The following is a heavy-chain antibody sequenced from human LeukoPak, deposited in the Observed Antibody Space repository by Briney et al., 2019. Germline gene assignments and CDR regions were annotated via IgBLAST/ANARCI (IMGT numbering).Heavy chain of an antibody. CDR2: ISSNGGST. D-gene: IGHD4-17*01. J-gene: IGHJ4*02. CDR3: AREGSVTLDY. CDR1: GFTFSSYA. V-gene: IGHV3-64*01. Sequence: GTSLRLSCAASGFTFSSYALHWVRQAPGKGLEFVSAISSNGGSTYYANSVKGRFTISRDNSKNTLYLQMGSLRAEDMAVYYCAREGSVTLDYWGQGTLVTVSS.